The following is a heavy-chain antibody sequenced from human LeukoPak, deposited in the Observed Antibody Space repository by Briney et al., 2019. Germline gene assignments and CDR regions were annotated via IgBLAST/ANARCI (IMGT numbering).Heavy chain of an antibody. CDR2: ISWNSGSI. CDR3: AKDIEAIYRGAFDI. Sequence: GGSLRLSCAASGFTFDDYAMHWVRQAPGEGLEWVSGISWNSGSIGYADSVKGRFTISRDNAKNSLYLQMNSLRAEDTALYYCAKDIEAIYRGAFDIWGQGTMVTVSS. CDR1: GFTFDDYA. D-gene: IGHD3-10*01. J-gene: IGHJ3*02. V-gene: IGHV3-9*01.